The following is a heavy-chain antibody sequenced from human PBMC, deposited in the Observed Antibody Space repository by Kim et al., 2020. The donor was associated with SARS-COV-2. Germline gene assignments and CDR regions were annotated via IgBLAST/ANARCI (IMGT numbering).Heavy chain of an antibody. V-gene: IGHV1-18*01. Sequence: ASVKVSCKASGYTFTSYGISWVRQAPGQGLEWMGWISAYNGNTNYAQKLQGRVTMTTDTSTSTAYMELRSLRSDDTAVYYCARVITNDRQWLVRSRWYFDLWGRGTLVTVSS. CDR1: GYTFTSYG. J-gene: IGHJ2*01. D-gene: IGHD6-19*01. CDR2: ISAYNGNT. CDR3: ARVITNDRQWLVRSRWYFDL.